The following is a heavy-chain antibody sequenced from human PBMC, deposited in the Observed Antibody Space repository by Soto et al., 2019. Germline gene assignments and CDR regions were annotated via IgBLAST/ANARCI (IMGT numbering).Heavy chain of an antibody. CDR2: IYYSGST. V-gene: IGHV4-30-4*01. CDR1: GGSISSGDYY. Sequence: SETLSLTYTVSGGSISSGDYYWSWIRQPPGKGLEWIGYIYYSGSTYYNPSLKSRVTISVDTSKNQFSLKLSSVTAADTAVYYCARVQYYYDSSGYSNWFDPWGQGTLVTVSS. D-gene: IGHD3-22*01. CDR3: ARVQYYYDSSGYSNWFDP. J-gene: IGHJ5*02.